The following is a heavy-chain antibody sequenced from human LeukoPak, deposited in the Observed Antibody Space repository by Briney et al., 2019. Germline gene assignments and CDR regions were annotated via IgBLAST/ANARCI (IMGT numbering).Heavy chain of an antibody. CDR3: ARLGAESCSSAGCFRRWFDP. J-gene: IGHJ5*02. CDR2: IYYSGST. V-gene: IGHV4-39*01. Sequence: SETLSLTCAVSGGSISSTSYYWGWFRQPPGKGLEWIGTIYYSGSTYYNPSLKSRATVSVDTSENQFSLKLSSVTATDTALYYCARLGAESCSSAGCFRRWFDPWGQGTLVTVSS. CDR1: GGSISSTSYY. D-gene: IGHD2-2*01.